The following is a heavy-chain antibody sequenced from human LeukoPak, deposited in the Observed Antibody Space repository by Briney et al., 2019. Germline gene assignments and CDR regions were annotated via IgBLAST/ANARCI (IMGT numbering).Heavy chain of an antibody. V-gene: IGHV3-33*01. CDR1: GFTFSSYS. J-gene: IGHJ6*02. CDR3: AREDGGGYYYGMDV. Sequence: GSLRLSCAASGFTFSSYSMHWARQAPGKGLEWVAVIWYDGSNKYYADSVKGRFTISRDNSKNTLYLQMNSLRAEDTAVYYCAREDGGGYYYGMDVWGQGTTVTVSS. D-gene: IGHD3-16*01. CDR2: IWYDGSNK.